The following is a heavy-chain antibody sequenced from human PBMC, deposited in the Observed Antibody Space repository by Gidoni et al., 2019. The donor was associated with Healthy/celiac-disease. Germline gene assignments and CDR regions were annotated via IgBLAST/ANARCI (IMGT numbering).Heavy chain of an antibody. Sequence: EVQLVESGGGLVQPGGSLRLSCAASGFTFSSYWMSWVRQAPGKGLEWVANIKQDGSEKYYVDSVKGRFTISRDNAKNSLYLQMNSLRAEDTAVYYCARGSTVTKTTIPNWYFDLWGRGTLVTVSS. CDR1: GFTFSSYW. CDR2: IKQDGSEK. J-gene: IGHJ2*01. V-gene: IGHV3-7*01. D-gene: IGHD4-17*01. CDR3: ARGSTVTKTTIPNWYFDL.